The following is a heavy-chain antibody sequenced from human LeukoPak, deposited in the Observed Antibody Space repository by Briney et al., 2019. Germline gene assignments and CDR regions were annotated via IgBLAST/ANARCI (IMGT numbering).Heavy chain of an antibody. J-gene: IGHJ4*02. CDR3: ARVASYYDSSGNPDY. CDR1: GYTFTSYG. Sequence: ASVKVSCKASGYTFTSYGISWARQAPGQGLEWMGWISAYNGNTNYAQKHQGRVTMTTDTSTSTAYMELRSLRSDDTAVYYCARVASYYDSSGNPDYWGQGTLVTVSS. CDR2: ISAYNGNT. V-gene: IGHV1-18*01. D-gene: IGHD3-22*01.